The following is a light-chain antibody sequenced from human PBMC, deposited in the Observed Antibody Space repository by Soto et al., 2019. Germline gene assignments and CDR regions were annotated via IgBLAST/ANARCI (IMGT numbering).Light chain of an antibody. CDR1: QSFSSN. J-gene: IGKJ1*01. Sequence: EIVMTQSPATLSVSPGERATLSCRASQSFSSNLAWYQQKPGQAPRLLIYVASTRATGIPARFSGSGSGTEFTLTISSLQSEDSAIYYCQQYDNWARTFGQGTKVEIK. V-gene: IGKV3-15*01. CDR2: VAS. CDR3: QQYDNWART.